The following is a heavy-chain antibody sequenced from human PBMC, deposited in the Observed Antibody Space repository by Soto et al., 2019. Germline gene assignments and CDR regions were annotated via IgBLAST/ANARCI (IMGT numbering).Heavy chain of an antibody. CDR3: AHTLSSADYVSWYFAL. CDR1: GFALSTSGVG. Sequence: QITLKESGPTLVKPTQTLTLTCTFSGFALSTSGVGVGWIRQSPGKALEWVALIYWNDDKRYSPSLKSRLTITKDTSKHQVVLTMTNMDPVDTATYYCAHTLSSADYVSWYFALWGRGTLVTVSS. V-gene: IGHV2-5*01. D-gene: IGHD3-16*01. CDR2: IYWNDDK. J-gene: IGHJ2*01.